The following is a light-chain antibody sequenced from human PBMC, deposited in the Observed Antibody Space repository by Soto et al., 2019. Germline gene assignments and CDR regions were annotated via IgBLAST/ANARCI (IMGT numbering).Light chain of an antibody. J-gene: IGLJ2*01. CDR1: SSDIRDSNY. CDR3: GSKAGSDKHVV. Sequence: QSALSQPPSASGSPEQSVTISCSGISSDIRDSNYVSWYQQHPGKAPKLVVSEVTKRPSGVPDRFSGSRSGTTAFLTISGLQTEDEADYYCGSKAGSDKHVVFGGGTKVTVL. V-gene: IGLV2-8*01. CDR2: EVT.